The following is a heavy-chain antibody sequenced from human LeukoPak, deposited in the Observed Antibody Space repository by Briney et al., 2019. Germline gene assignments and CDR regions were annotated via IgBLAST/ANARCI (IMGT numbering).Heavy chain of an antibody. V-gene: IGHV4-34*01. CDR2: INHSGST. J-gene: IGHJ4*02. CDR1: GGSFSGYY. D-gene: IGHD6-19*01. CDR3: ARSSGWDFDY. Sequence: SETLSLTCAVYGGSFSGYYWSWIRQPPGKGLEWIGEINHSGSTNYNPSLKSRVTISVDTSKNQFSLKLSSVTAADRAVYYCARSSGWDFDYWGQGTLVTVSS.